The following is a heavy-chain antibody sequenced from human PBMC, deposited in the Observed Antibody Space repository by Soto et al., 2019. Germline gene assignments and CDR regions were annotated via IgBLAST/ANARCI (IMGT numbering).Heavy chain of an antibody. Sequence: PSQTLSLTCDISGDSVSSNTAAWTSVRLSPSRCLELLGRTFYRSQSYHDYAESLKGRISVMVDTSKNEFSLQLSSVTPDDTAIYFCPREQFYTNRGGYHYDGYFNLWGQRTRVTVSS. D-gene: IGHD6-25*01. CDR1: GDSVSSNTAA. J-gene: IGHJ4*02. CDR3: PREQFYTNRGGYHYDGYFNL. V-gene: IGHV6-1*01. CDR2: TFYRSQSYH.